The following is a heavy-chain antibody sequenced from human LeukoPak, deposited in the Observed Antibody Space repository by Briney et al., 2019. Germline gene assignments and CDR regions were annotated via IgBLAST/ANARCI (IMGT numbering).Heavy chain of an antibody. Sequence: SGTLSLTCAVSGGSISSSNWWSWVRQPPGKGLEWIGEIYHSGSTNYNPSLKSRVTISVDTSKNQFSLKLSSVTAADTAVYYCAREGVAAAGPYFDYWGQGTLVTVSS. CDR1: GGSISSSNW. J-gene: IGHJ4*02. CDR3: AREGVAAAGPYFDY. CDR2: IYHSGST. V-gene: IGHV4-4*02. D-gene: IGHD6-13*01.